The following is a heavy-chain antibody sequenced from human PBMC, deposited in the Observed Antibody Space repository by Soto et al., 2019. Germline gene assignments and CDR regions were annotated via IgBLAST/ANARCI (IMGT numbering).Heavy chain of an antibody. Sequence: EVQLVESGGGLVKPGGSLRLSCAASGFNFSSYSMNWVRQAPGKGLEWVSSISRSSSNIYYVDSVKGRFTISRDNAKNSLYLPRNSLRAEDTAVYYCARDLKVAAAGTGYYYYGMDVWGQGTTVTVS. CDR3: ARDLKVAAAGTGYYYYGMDV. J-gene: IGHJ6*02. V-gene: IGHV3-21*01. CDR1: GFNFSSYS. D-gene: IGHD6-13*01. CDR2: ISRSSSNI.